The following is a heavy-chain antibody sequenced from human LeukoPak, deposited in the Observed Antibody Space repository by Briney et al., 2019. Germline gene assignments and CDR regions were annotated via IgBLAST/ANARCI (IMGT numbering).Heavy chain of an antibody. V-gene: IGHV4-39*01. Sequence: PSETLSLTCTVSGGSISSSSYYWGWIRQPPGKGLKWIGGIYYSGSTYYNPSLKSRVTISVDTSKNQFSLKLSSVTAADTAVYYCARPYRANYYYYYMDVWGKGTTVTVSS. CDR1: GGSISSSSYY. CDR2: IYYSGST. J-gene: IGHJ6*03. CDR3: ARPYRANYYYYYMDV. D-gene: IGHD1-26*01.